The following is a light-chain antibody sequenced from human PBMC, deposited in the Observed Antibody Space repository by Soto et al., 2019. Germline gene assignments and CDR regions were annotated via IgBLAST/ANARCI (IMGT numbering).Light chain of an antibody. J-gene: IGKJ2*01. Sequence: ESLLTQSPGTLSLSPGERATLSCSASQTVNSRHLNWYQHKPGQAPRLLIYGASIRAAGIPDRFSGSRSGAEFSLTITRLEPEDSAVYYCQQFDGSRPAFTFGQGTKLEI. CDR2: GAS. CDR3: QQFDGSRPAFT. CDR1: QTVNSRH. V-gene: IGKV3-20*01.